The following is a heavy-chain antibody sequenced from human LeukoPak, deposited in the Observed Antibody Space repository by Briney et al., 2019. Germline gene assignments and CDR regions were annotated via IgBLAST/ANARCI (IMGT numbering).Heavy chain of an antibody. CDR2: ISGSGGST. CDR3: AKDNYGSGGSCYGAFDY. CDR1: GFTFSSYT. Sequence: GGSLRLSCAASGFTFSSYTMSWVRQAQGKGLEWVSGISGSGGSTYYAHSVKGRFTISRDNSKNTLYLQMNSLRAEDTAVYYCAKDNYGSGGSCYGAFDYWGQGTLVTVSS. V-gene: IGHV3-23*01. D-gene: IGHD2-15*01. J-gene: IGHJ4*02.